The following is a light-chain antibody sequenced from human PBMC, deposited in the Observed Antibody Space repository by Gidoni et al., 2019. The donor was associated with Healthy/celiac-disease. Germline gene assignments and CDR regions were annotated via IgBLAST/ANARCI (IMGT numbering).Light chain of an antibody. CDR1: SSDVGGYNY. J-gene: IGLJ2*01. Sequence: QSALTQPASVSGPPGQPITISCTGTSSDVGGYNYFSWYQQHPGKAPKLMIYDGSNRPSGVSNRFSGSKSGNTASLTISGLQAEDEADYYCSSYTSSSTLVFGGGTKLTVL. V-gene: IGLV2-14*03. CDR2: DGS. CDR3: SSYTSSSTLV.